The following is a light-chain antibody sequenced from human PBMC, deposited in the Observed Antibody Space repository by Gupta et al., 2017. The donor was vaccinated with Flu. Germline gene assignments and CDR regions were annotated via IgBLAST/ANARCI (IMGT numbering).Light chain of an antibody. CDR2: DAS. J-gene: IGKJ4*01. CDR3: LQSDSTQLT. CDR1: QSISSY. Sequence: DIQMTQSPSSLSASLGDRVTITCRASQSISSYLHWYQQKPGKAPKLLIYDASNLEDGVPSRFSGSGSGTDFTLTISRLQPEDFATYYCLQSDSTQLTFGGGTKVEIK. V-gene: IGKV1-39*01.